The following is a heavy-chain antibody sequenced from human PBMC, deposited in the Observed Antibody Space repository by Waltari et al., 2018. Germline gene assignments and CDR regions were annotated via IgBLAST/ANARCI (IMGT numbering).Heavy chain of an antibody. D-gene: IGHD6-13*01. CDR1: GYSFTRYW. J-gene: IGHJ4*02. CDR2: SEPGESDT. Sequence: EVQLVQAGAEVKKPGESLKISCKGSGYSFTRYWIGWVRPMPGKGLAWVGVSEPGESDTRYSPSLQGKVTSSADKSIRTAYLQRSSLKASDTAMYYCARRRRIAADYFDNWGQGTLVTVSS. V-gene: IGHV5-51*01. CDR3: ARRRRIAADYFDN.